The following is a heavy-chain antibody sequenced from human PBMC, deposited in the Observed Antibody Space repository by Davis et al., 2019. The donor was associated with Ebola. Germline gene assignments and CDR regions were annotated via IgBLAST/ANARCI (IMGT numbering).Heavy chain of an antibody. CDR1: GYRFSTFY. CDR2: INPSGGTT. J-gene: IGHJ6*02. Sequence: ASVKVSCKASGYRFSTFYMHWVRQVPGQGLEWMGVINPSGGTTTFAQKFGGRVTMTRATSISTAYMELKNLTSDDTAVYYCARQGQYYGLDIWGQGTTVTVSS. CDR3: ARQGQYYGLDI. V-gene: IGHV1-46*01.